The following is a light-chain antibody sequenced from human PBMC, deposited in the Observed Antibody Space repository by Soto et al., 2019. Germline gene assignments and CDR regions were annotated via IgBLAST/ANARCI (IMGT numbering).Light chain of an antibody. CDR2: AS. Sequence: EIVLTQSPGTLSLSPGERATLSCRASQSVIDKYLAWYQQKPGQAPRLLIYASNRATGIPDRFSGSGSGTDFTLTISRLEPEDFAVYYCQHYGTSALFGPGTKV. V-gene: IGKV3-20*01. CDR1: QSVIDKY. J-gene: IGKJ3*01. CDR3: QHYGTSAL.